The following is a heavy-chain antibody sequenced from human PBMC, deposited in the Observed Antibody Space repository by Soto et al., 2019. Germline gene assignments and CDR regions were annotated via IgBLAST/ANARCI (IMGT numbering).Heavy chain of an antibody. CDR2: FDPEDGET. V-gene: IGHV1-24*01. CDR3: AANPLVVAANFDY. J-gene: IGHJ4*02. Sequence: GASVKGSRKDSGYTLPEFSIHWVRQAPGKGLEWMGGFDPEDGETIYAQKFQGRVTMTEDTSTDTAYMELSSLRSEDTAVYYCAANPLVVAANFDYWGQGTLVTVSS. CDR1: GYTLPEFS. D-gene: IGHD2-15*01.